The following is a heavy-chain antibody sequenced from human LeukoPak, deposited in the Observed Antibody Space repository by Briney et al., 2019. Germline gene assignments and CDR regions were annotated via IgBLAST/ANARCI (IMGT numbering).Heavy chain of an antibody. V-gene: IGHV4-4*07. CDR1: GGSISSYY. D-gene: IGHD6-13*01. CDR3: ARYVEWAAAGRYWYFDL. CDR2: IYTSGST. Sequence: PSETLSLTCTVSGGSISSYYWSWIRQPAGKGLEWIGRIYTSGSTNYNPSLKSRVTMSVDMSKNQFSLKLSSVTAADTAVYYCARYVEWAAAGRYWYFDLWGRGTLVTVSS. J-gene: IGHJ2*01.